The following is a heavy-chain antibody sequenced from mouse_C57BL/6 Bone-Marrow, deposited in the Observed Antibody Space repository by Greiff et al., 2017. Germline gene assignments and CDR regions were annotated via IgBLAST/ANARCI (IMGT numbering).Heavy chain of an antibody. Sequence: QVQLQQPGAELVMPGASVKLSCKASGYTFTSYWMHWVKQRPGQGLEWIGEIDPSDSYTNYNQKFKGKSTLTVDNSSSTAYIQLSSLTSEDSAVYYCARAYYSNCVGVYDYAMDYWGQGTSVTVSS. CDR3: ARAYYSNCVGVYDYAMDY. CDR2: IDPSDSYT. D-gene: IGHD2-5*01. J-gene: IGHJ4*01. V-gene: IGHV1-69*01. CDR1: GYTFTSYW.